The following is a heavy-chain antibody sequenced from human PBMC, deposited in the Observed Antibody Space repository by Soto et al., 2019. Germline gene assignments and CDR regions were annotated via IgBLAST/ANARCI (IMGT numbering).Heavy chain of an antibody. D-gene: IGHD6-19*01. V-gene: IGHV1-18*01. J-gene: IGHJ4*02. CDR2: MIPYNGNT. CDR3: ARDLHDSSGSGFDY. Sequence: ASLKVSCKASGYTFTSYDINCVRQAAGQGLEWMGWMIPYNGNTYYAQKFQGRVTITTDTSTSTAYMELRSLRSDDTAVYYCARDLHDSSGSGFDYWGQGTLVPVSP. CDR1: GYTFTSYD.